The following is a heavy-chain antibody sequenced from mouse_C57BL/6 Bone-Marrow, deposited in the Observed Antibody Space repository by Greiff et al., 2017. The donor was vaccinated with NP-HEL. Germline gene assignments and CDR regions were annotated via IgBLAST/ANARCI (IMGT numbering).Heavy chain of an antibody. CDR3: ARHYYGSYAMDY. Sequence: EVKLVESGGGLVQPGGSLKLSCAASGFTFSDYYMYWVRQTPEKRLEWVAYISNGGGSTYYPDTVKGRFTISRDNAKNTLYLQMSRLKSEDTAMYYCARHYYGSYAMDYWGQGTSVTVSS. D-gene: IGHD1-1*01. CDR1: GFTFSDYY. J-gene: IGHJ4*01. V-gene: IGHV5-12*01. CDR2: ISNGGGST.